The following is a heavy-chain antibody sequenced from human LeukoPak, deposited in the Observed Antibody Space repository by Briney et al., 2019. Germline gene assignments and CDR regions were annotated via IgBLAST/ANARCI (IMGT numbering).Heavy chain of an antibody. CDR1: GLTFDNAW. CDR3: TTGPGNSGY. Sequence: GGSLRLSCVVSGLTFDNAWMSWVRQAPGKGLEWVGRIKSKNVGETTEYAAPVQGRFTISRDDSKNAVYLQMSSLKTEDTAVYYCTTGPGNSGYWGQGTLVTVSS. J-gene: IGHJ4*02. V-gene: IGHV3-15*01. CDR2: IKSKNVGETT. D-gene: IGHD4-23*01.